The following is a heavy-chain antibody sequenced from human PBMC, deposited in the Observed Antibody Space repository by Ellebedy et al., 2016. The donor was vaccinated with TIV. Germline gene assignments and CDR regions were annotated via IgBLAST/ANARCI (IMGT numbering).Heavy chain of an antibody. J-gene: IGHJ4*02. D-gene: IGHD6-19*01. CDR3: ARMDHRGSGWYFDY. CDR2: IKPDGSEK. Sequence: GGSLRLSXAASGFTFSNYWMSWVRQAPGKGLEWVANIKPDGSEKYYVDSVKGRFTISRDNAKNSLYLQMNSLRAEDTAVYYCARMDHRGSGWYFDYWGQGTLVTVSS. CDR1: GFTFSNYW. V-gene: IGHV3-7*03.